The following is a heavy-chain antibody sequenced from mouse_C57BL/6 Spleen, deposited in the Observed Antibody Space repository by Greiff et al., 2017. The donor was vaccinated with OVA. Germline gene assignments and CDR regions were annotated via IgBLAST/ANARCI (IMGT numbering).Heavy chain of an antibody. CDR2: IDPEDGDT. CDR3: TFITTVVATDYYAMDY. CDR1: GFNIKDYY. V-gene: IGHV14-1*01. D-gene: IGHD1-1*01. J-gene: IGHJ4*01. Sequence: VQLQQSGAELVRPGASVKLSCTASGFNIKDYYMHWVKQRPEQGLEWIGRIDPEDGDTEYAPKFQGKATMTADTSSNTAYLQLSSLTSEDTAVYYCTFITTVVATDYYAMDYWGQGTSVTVSS.